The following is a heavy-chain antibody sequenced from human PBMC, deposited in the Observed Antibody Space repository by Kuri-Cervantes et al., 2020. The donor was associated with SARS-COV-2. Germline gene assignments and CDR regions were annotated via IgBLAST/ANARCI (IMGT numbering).Heavy chain of an antibody. D-gene: IGHD6-13*01. CDR3: AKSGAVAAAPRDY. Sequence: GESLKISCAASGFTFSSYEMHWVRQAPGKGLEWVAFIRYDGSNKYYADSVKGRFTISRDNSKNTLYLQMNSLRAEDTAVYYCAKSGAVAAAPRDYWGQGTLVTVSS. V-gene: IGHV3-30*02. CDR1: GFTFSSYE. CDR2: IRYDGSNK. J-gene: IGHJ4*02.